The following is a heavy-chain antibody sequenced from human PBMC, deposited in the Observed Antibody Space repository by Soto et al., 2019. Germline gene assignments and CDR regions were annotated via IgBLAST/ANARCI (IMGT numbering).Heavy chain of an antibody. V-gene: IGHV3-74*01. Sequence: GGSLRLSCAASAFSFSTSWMHWVRQAPGEGLVCGSRINPDGRTINYADSVKGRFTISRDNAKNTLYLQMNILKDEDTAVYFCPTAGNYRFDNWDLGTLVTVSS. CDR3: PTAGNYRFDN. CDR1: AFSFSTSW. J-gene: IGHJ4*02. D-gene: IGHD1-1*01. CDR2: INPDGRTI.